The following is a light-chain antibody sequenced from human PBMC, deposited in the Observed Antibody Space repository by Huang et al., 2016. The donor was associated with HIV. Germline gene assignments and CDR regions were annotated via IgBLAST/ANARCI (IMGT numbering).Light chain of an antibody. CDR1: QSVSTD. CDR2: GAS. CDR3: QQRKDWPPLT. Sequence: EIVLTQSPATLSLSPGKRATLSCRASQSVSTDLAWYQQKPGKAPRLLIYGASNRATGIPARVSGSGSGTEFTLTISSLESEDFAVYYCQQRKDWPPLTFGQGTKLEIK. V-gene: IGKV3-11*01. J-gene: IGKJ2*01.